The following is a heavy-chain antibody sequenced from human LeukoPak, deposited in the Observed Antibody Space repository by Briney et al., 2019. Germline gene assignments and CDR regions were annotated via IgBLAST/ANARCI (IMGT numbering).Heavy chain of an antibody. CDR1: GYTFTSYD. J-gene: IGHJ3*02. CDR2: MNPNSGNT. V-gene: IGHV1-8*03. CDR3: ARDSGWYRSDAFDI. Sequence: ASVKVSCKASGYTFTSYDINWVGQATGQGLEWMGWMNPNSGNTGYAQKFQGRVTITRNTSISTAYMELSSLRSEDTAVYYCARDSGWYRSDAFDIWGQGTMVTVSS. D-gene: IGHD6-19*01.